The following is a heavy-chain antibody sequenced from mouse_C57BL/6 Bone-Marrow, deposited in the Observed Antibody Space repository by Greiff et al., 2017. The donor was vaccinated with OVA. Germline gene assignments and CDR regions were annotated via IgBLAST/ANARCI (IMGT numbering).Heavy chain of an antibody. CDR3: ARHPSYYGSSLYYFDY. V-gene: IGHV5-6*02. CDR1: GFTFSSYG. CDR2: ISSGGSYT. Sequence: DVKLVESGGDLVKPGGSLKLSCAASGFTFSSYGMSWVRQTPDKRLEWVATISSGGSYTYYPDSVNGRFTISRDNAKNTLYLQMSSLKSEDTAMYYCARHPSYYGSSLYYFDYWGQGTTLTVSS. J-gene: IGHJ2*01. D-gene: IGHD1-1*01.